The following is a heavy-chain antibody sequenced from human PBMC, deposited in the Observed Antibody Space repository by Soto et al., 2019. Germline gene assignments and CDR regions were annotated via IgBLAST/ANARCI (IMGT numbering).Heavy chain of an antibody. V-gene: IGHV5-51*01. J-gene: IGHJ4*02. CDR1: GYSFTSYW. Sequence: GESLKISCKGSGYSFTSYWIGWVRQMPGKGLEWMGIIYPGDSDTRYSPSFQGQVTISADKSISTAYLQWSSLKASDTAMYYCARHVARPGVYGDFVDYWGQGTLVTVSS. D-gene: IGHD4-17*01. CDR2: IYPGDSDT. CDR3: ARHVARPGVYGDFVDY.